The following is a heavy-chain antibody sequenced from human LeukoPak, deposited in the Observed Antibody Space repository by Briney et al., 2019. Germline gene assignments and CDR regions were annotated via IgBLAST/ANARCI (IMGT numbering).Heavy chain of an antibody. CDR1: GYSISSGYY. Sequence: PSETLSLTCAVPGYSISSGYYWGWIRQPPGKGLEWIGSIYHSGSTYYNPSLKSRVTISVDTSKNQFSLKLSSVTAADTAVYYCAIMLNYDFWSGPTYYMDVWGKGTTVTVSS. CDR2: IYHSGST. V-gene: IGHV4-38-2*01. D-gene: IGHD3-3*01. J-gene: IGHJ6*03. CDR3: AIMLNYDFWSGPTYYMDV.